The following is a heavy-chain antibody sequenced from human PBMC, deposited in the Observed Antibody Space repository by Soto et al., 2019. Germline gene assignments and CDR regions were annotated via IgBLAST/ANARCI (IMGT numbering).Heavy chain of an antibody. D-gene: IGHD6-13*01. J-gene: IGHJ4*02. CDR3: ARGDIADGASEYYFDY. Sequence: SETLSLTCTVSGGSISSSSYYWGWIRQPPGKGLEWIGSIYYSGSTYYNPSLKSRVTISVDTSKNQFSLKLSSVTAADTAVYYCARGDIADGASEYYFDYWGQGTLVTVSS. CDR1: GGSISSSSYY. CDR2: IYYSGST. V-gene: IGHV4-39*07.